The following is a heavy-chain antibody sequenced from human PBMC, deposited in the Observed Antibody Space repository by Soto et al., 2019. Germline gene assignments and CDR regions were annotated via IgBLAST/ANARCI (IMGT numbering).Heavy chain of an antibody. CDR2: ISSSSSYI. J-gene: IGHJ6*02. CDR3: ARVWSGRNYYYYGMDV. Sequence: GGSLRLSCAASGFTFSSYSMNWVRQAPGKGLEWVSSISSSSSYIYYADSVKGRFTISRDNAKNSLYLQMNSLRAEDTAVYYCARVWSGRNYYYYGMDVWGQGTTVTVSS. CDR1: GFTFSSYS. V-gene: IGHV3-21*01. D-gene: IGHD3-3*01.